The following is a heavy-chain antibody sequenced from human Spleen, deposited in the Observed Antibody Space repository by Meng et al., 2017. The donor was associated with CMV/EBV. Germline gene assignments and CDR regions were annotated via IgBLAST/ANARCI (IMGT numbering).Heavy chain of an antibody. CDR3: AKPTAYCSSTSCWSDS. D-gene: IGHD2-2*01. CDR1: GFTFSRYA. CDR2: VSSGGSNT. J-gene: IGHJ5*02. V-gene: IGHV3-23*03. Sequence: GFTFSRYAMPWVRQAPGKGLEWLSAVSSGGSNTHYVDSVKGRFTISRDNSKNTVYLQMSSLRAEDTAVYYCAKPTAYCSSTSCWSDSWGQGTLVTVSS.